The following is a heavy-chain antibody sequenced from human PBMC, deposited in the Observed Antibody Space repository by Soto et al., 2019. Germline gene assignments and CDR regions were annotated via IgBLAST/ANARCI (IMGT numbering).Heavy chain of an antibody. D-gene: IGHD4-17*01. Sequence: PGGSLRLSCAASGFTFSSYSMNWVRQAPGKGLEWVSAISGSDGSTYYADSVKGRFTISRDNSKNTLYLQMNSLRAEDTAVYYCAKAMPTLTLNGDPTEHFDYWGQGTLVTVSS. V-gene: IGHV3-23*01. CDR1: GFTFSSYS. CDR2: ISGSDGST. J-gene: IGHJ4*02. CDR3: AKAMPTLTLNGDPTEHFDY.